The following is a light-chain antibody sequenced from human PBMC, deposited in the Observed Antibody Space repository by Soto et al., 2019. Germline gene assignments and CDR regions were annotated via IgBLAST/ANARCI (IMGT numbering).Light chain of an antibody. CDR3: QQRSDWPPIN. J-gene: IGKJ5*01. V-gene: IGKV3D-20*02. CDR1: QSVSSTY. CDR2: GAS. Sequence: ELVLTQSPGTLSLSPGDRATLSCRASQSVSSTYLAWYQQRPGQAPRLVIYGASSRATGIPDRFSGSGSGTDFTLTISRLEPEDFAVYYCQQRSDWPPINCGQGTRLEIK.